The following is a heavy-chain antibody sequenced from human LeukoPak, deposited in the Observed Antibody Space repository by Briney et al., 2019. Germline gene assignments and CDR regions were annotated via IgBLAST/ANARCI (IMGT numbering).Heavy chain of an antibody. Sequence: PSETLSLTCTVSGGSISSYYWSWIRQPPGKGLEWIGYIYYSGSTNYNPSLKSRVTISVDTSKNQFSLKLSSVTAADTAVYYCARSAPSPHRPTDNFDYWGQGTLVTVSS. CDR3: ARSAPSPHRPTDNFDY. V-gene: IGHV4-59*08. J-gene: IGHJ4*02. CDR2: IYYSGST. CDR1: GGSISSYY.